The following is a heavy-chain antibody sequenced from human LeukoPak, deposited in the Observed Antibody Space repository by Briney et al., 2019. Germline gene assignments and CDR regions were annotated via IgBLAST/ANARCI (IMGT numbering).Heavy chain of an antibody. D-gene: IGHD3-3*01. CDR2: INHSGST. J-gene: IGHJ2*01. V-gene: IGHV4-34*01. Sequence: PSETLSLTCAVYGGSFSGYYWSWIRQPPGKGLEWIGEINHSGSTNYNPSLKSRVTISVDKSKNQFSLKLSSVTAADTAVYYCARDLGYYDFWSGYYTGSGTNWYFDLWGRGTLVTVSS. CDR1: GGSFSGYY. CDR3: ARDLGYYDFWSGYYTGSGTNWYFDL.